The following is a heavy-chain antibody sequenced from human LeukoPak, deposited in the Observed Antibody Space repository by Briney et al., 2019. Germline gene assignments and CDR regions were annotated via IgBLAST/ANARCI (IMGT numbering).Heavy chain of an antibody. CDR2: ISYDGSNK. J-gene: IGHJ4*02. CDR1: GFTFSSYA. CDR3: AKSDGWYLSSYFDY. Sequence: PGGSLRLSCAASGFTFSSYAMHWVRQAPGKGLEWVAVISYDGSNKYYADSVKGRFTISRDNSKNTLYLQMNSLRAEDTAVCYCAKSDGWYLSSYFDYWGQGTLVTVSS. D-gene: IGHD6-19*01. V-gene: IGHV3-30*04.